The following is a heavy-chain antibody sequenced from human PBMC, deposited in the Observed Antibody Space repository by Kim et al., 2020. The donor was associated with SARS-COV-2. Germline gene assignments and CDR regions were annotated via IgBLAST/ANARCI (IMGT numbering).Heavy chain of an antibody. D-gene: IGHD3-9*01. V-gene: IGHV3-49*03. CDR3: TRGFLVGLRYFDWLLRDAFDI. CDR2: IRSKAYGGTT. CDR1: GFTFGDYA. Sequence: GGSLRLSCTASGFTFGDYAMSWFRQAPGKGLEWVGFIRSKAYGGTTEYAASVKGRFTISRDDSKSIAYLQMNSLKTEDTAVYYCTRGFLVGLRYFDWLLRDAFDIWGQGTMVTVSS. J-gene: IGHJ3*02.